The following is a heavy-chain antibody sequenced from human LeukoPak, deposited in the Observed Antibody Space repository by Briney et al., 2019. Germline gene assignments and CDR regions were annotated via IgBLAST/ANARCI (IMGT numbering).Heavy chain of an antibody. D-gene: IGHD4-17*01. J-gene: IGHJ4*02. CDR2: TYYRSKWYN. V-gene: IGHV6-1*01. Sequence: SQTLSLTCAISGDIVSSNSAAWNWIRQSPSRGLEWLGRTYYRSKWYNDYAVSVKSRITINPDTSKNQFFLQLNSVTPEDTAVYYCARVQDDYGDYYFDYWGQGTLVTVSS. CDR1: GDIVSSNSAA. CDR3: ARVQDDYGDYYFDY.